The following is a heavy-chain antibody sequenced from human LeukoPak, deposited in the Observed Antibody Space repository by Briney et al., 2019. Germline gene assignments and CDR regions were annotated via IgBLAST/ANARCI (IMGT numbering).Heavy chain of an antibody. CDR2: IYHSGST. Sequence: PSGTLSLTCAVSGGSISSSNWWSWVHQPPGKGLEWIGEIYHSGSTNYNPSLKSRVTISVDKSKNQFSLKLSSVTAADTAVYYCAATTSGYYFPNWFDPWGQGTLVTVSS. D-gene: IGHD3-22*01. CDR1: GGSISSSNW. CDR3: AATTSGYYFPNWFDP. J-gene: IGHJ5*02. V-gene: IGHV4-4*02.